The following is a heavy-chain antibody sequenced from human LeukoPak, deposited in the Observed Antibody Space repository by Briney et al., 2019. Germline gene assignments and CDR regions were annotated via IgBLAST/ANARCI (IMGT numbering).Heavy chain of an antibody. J-gene: IGHJ4*02. V-gene: IGHV1-69*13. CDR2: IIPIFGTP. CDR1: GGTSSSHA. Sequence: SVKVSCKASGGTSSSHAISWLRQAPGQGLQWMGGIIPIFGTPSYAQEFQGRATITADESTSTASMELSSLRSEDTAVYYCARAYYDSSGYLFDYWGQGTLVTVSS. D-gene: IGHD3-22*01. CDR3: ARAYYDSSGYLFDY.